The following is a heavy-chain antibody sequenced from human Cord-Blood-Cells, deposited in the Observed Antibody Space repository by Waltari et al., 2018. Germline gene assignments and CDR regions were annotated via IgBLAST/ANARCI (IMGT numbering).Heavy chain of an antibody. D-gene: IGHD6-6*01. CDR3: ARSIAARQGAFDI. Sequence: QVQLVESGGGVVQPGRSLRLSCAASGFTFSSYAMHWVRKAPGKGLEWVSVISYDGSNKYYADSVKGRFTISRDNSKNTLYLQMNSRRAEDTAVYYCARSIAARQGAFDIWGQGTMVTVSS. CDR1: GFTFSSYA. V-gene: IGHV3-30-3*01. CDR2: ISYDGSNK. J-gene: IGHJ3*02.